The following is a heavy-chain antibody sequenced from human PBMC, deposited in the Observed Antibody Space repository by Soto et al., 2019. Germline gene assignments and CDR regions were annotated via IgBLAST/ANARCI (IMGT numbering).Heavy chain of an antibody. J-gene: IGHJ4*02. CDR2: ISSSGGST. CDR1: GFTFSNYA. V-gene: IGHV3-23*01. Sequence: LRLSCAASGFTFSNYAMSWVRQAPGKELEWVSSISSSGGSTDYADSVKGRFTISRDNSQNTLNLQMNSLRAEDTAIYFCAKNQHAMAHDYWGPGTLVTVSS. D-gene: IGHD2-8*01. CDR3: AKNQHAMAHDY.